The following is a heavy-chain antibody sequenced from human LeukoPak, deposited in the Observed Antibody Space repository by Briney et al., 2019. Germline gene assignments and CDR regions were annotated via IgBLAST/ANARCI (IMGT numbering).Heavy chain of an antibody. J-gene: IGHJ2*01. D-gene: IGHD6-13*01. CDR1: GFTFSSYG. CDR2: IWYDGSNK. CDR3: AKEGQQQLVLENWYFDL. V-gene: IGHV3-30*02. Sequence: GGSLRLSCAASGFTFSSYGMHWVRQAPGKGLEWVAVIWYDGSNKYYADSVKGRFTISRDNSKNTLYLQMNSLRAEDTAVYYCAKEGQQQLVLENWYFDLWGRGTLVTVSS.